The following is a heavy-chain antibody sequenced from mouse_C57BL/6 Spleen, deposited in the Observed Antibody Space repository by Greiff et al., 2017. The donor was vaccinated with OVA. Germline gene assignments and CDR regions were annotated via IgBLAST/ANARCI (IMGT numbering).Heavy chain of an antibody. CDR3: ARLYYGNYVGY. CDR2: IYPSDSET. D-gene: IGHD2-1*01. J-gene: IGHJ2*01. CDR1: GYTFTSYW. V-gene: IGHV1-61*01. Sequence: QVQLQQPGAELVRPGSSVKLSCQASGYTFTSYWMDWVKQRPGQGLEWIGNIYPSDSETHYNQKFKDQATLTVDPSSSTAYMQLSSLTSEDSAVYYCARLYYGNYVGYWGQGTTLTVSS.